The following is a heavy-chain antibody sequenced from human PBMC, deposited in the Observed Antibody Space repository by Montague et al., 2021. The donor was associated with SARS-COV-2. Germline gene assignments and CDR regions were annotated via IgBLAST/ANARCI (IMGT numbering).Heavy chain of an antibody. CDR2: IYSTVIT. J-gene: IGHJ5*02. D-gene: IGHD4-17*01. Sequence: TPSLTCTVSGGSISSASYYWSWIRQPAGKGLEWIGHIYSTVITNYNPSLKSRVTISVDLSKNQFSLKMTSVTAADTAVYYCARDPHDYGWFDPWGQGTLVTVSS. V-gene: IGHV4-61*09. CDR3: ARDPHDYGWFDP. CDR1: GGSISSASYY.